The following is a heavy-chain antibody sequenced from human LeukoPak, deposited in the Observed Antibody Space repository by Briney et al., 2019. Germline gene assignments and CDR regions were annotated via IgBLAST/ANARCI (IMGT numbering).Heavy chain of an antibody. J-gene: IGHJ3*02. CDR2: IYYSGST. D-gene: IGHD4-23*01. Sequence: SETLSLTCTVSGGSISSYYWSWIRQPPGKGLEWIGYIYYSGSTYYNPSLKSRVTISVDTSKNQFSLKLSSVTAADTAVYYCARQLGGNSRGVGAFDIWGQGTMVTVSS. CDR3: ARQLGGNSRGVGAFDI. V-gene: IGHV4-59*08. CDR1: GGSISSYY.